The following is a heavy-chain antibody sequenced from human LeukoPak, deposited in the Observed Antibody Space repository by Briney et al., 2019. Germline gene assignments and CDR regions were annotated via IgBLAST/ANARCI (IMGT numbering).Heavy chain of an antibody. CDR3: AKIGRRYDFWTGYYEEEVDYMDV. J-gene: IGHJ6*03. CDR1: GFTFSNYG. D-gene: IGHD3-3*01. V-gene: IGHV3-23*02. Sequence: GGSLRLSCAASGFTFSNYGMSWVRQAPGKGLEWVSGISDSGGSTKYEVSVKGRFTISRDNYKDTLYLQTNSLRAEDTAVYYCAKIGRRYDFWTGYYEEEVDYMDVWGKGTTVTVSS. CDR2: ISDSGGST.